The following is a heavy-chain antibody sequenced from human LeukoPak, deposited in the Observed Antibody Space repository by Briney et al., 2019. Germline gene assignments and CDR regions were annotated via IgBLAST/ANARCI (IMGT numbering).Heavy chain of an antibody. CDR3: TRPPSGSAIAAAGSHGSYYYMDV. CDR2: IRSKADSYAT. V-gene: IGHV3-73*01. CDR1: GFTFSGSA. J-gene: IGHJ6*03. D-gene: IGHD6-13*01. Sequence: GGSLRLSCAASGFTFSGSAMHWVRQASGKGLEWVGRIRSKADSYATAYAASVKGRFTISRDDSKNTAYLQMNSLKTEDTAVYYCTRPPSGSAIAAAGSHGSYYYMDVWGKGTTVTVSS.